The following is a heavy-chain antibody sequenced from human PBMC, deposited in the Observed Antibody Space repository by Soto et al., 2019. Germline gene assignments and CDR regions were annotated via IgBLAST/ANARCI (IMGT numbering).Heavy chain of an antibody. CDR2: IYYSGST. D-gene: IGHD3-22*01. V-gene: IGHV4-59*01. CDR3: ARDADYYDSSGYYPYNWFDP. Sequence: TLSLTCTVSGGSISSYYWSWIRQPPGKGLEWIGYIYYSGSTNYNPSLKSRVTISVDTSKNQFSLKLSSVTAADTAVYYCARDADYYDSSGYYPYNWFDPWGQGTLVTVSS. CDR1: GGSISSYY. J-gene: IGHJ5*02.